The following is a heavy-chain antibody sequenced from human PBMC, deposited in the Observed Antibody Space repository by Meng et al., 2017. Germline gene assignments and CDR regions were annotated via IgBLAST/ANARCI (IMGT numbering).Heavy chain of an antibody. V-gene: IGHV3-21*01. CDR1: GFTFSSYS. CDR3: ARSRFRIAAAYDAFHI. Sequence: GGSLRLSCAASGFTFSSYSMNWVRQAPGKGLEWVSSISSSSSYIYYAESVKGRFTISRDNAKNSLYLQMNSLRAEDTAVYYCARSRFRIAAAYDAFHIWGQGTMVTVSS. CDR2: ISSSSSYI. D-gene: IGHD6-13*01. J-gene: IGHJ3*02.